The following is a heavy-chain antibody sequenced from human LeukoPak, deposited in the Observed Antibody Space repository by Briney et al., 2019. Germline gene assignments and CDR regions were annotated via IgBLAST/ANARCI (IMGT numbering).Heavy chain of an antibody. D-gene: IGHD2-15*01. CDR2: IWYDGSYE. CDR1: GFTFSNYD. CDR3: ARAVAPGNYFDY. Sequence: GRSLRLSCAAAGFTFSNYDMHWVRQAPGKWLEWVAFIWYDGSYEYYADSVRGRFPISRDNSKNTLLLQMNSLRAEDTAVYYCARAVAPGNYFDYLGQGTLVTVSS. V-gene: IGHV3-33*01. J-gene: IGHJ4*02.